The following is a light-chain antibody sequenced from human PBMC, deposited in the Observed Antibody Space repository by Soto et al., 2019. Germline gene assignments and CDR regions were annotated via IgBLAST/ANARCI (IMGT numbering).Light chain of an antibody. CDR3: QQYNSYSEA. Sequence: DIQMTQSPSTPSGSVGDRVTITCRASQTISSWLAWYQQKPGKAPKLLIYKASTLKSGVPSRFSGSGSGPEFNLTISSLQPDEFASYYCQQYNSYSEAFGQGTK. J-gene: IGKJ1*01. CDR2: KAS. V-gene: IGKV1-5*03. CDR1: QTISSW.